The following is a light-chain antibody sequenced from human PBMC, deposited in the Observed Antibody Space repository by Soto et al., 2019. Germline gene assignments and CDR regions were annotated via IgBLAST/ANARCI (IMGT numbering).Light chain of an antibody. Sequence: QSALTQPASVSGSPGQSITISCTGTSCDVGSYNLVSWYQQHPGEAPKLMIYEVSKRPSGVSNRFSGSKSGNTASLTIFGLQAEDEADYYCCSYAGSSTHYVFGTGTKVTVL. J-gene: IGLJ1*01. CDR2: EVS. V-gene: IGLV2-23*02. CDR3: CSYAGSSTHYV. CDR1: SCDVGSYNL.